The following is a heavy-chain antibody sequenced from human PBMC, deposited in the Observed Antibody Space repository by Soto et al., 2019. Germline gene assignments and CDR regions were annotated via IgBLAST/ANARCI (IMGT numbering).Heavy chain of an antibody. V-gene: IGHV3-53*01. J-gene: IGHJ6*02. Sequence: GGSLRLSCAASGFTVSSNYMSWVRQAPGKGLEWVSVIYSGGSTYYADSVKGRFTISRDNSKNTLYLQMNSLRAEDTAVYYCARDYLLAVAGTGSRVTPYYYYYGMDVWGQGTTVTVSS. D-gene: IGHD6-19*01. CDR1: GFTVSSNY. CDR3: ARDYLLAVAGTGSRVTPYYYYYGMDV. CDR2: IYSGGST.